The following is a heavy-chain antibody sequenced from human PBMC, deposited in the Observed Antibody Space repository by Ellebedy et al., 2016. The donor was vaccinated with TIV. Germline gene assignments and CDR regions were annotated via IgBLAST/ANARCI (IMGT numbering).Heavy chain of an antibody. J-gene: IGHJ5*02. CDR1: GGPFSGYY. D-gene: IGHD3-16*01. CDR2: INHSGST. Sequence: MPSETLSLTFGVYGGPFSGYYWSWIRQPPGKGLEWLGEINHSGSTNYNPSVKSRITMSVDTNREQFSLKLSSVTAADTAIYFCAGAYLGDPHWFDPWGQGIPVIVSS. CDR3: AGAYLGDPHWFDP. V-gene: IGHV4-34*10.